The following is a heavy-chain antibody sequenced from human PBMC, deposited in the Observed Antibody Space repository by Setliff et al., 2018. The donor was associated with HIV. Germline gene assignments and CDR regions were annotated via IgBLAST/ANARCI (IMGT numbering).Heavy chain of an antibody. CDR2: IYYSGGT. D-gene: IGHD3-3*01. CDR1: GGSISGSTYY. CDR3: ARANFWSGYYGY. V-gene: IGHV4-39*07. J-gene: IGHJ4*02. Sequence: SETLSLTCTVSGGSISGSTYYWGWIRQPPGKGLEWIGTIYYSGGTYYKSSLKSRVTISVDTSKNQFSLKLSSVTAADTAVYYCARANFWSGYYGYWGQGTLVTVSS.